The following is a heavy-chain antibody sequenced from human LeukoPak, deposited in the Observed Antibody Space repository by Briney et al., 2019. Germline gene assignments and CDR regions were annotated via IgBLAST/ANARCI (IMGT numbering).Heavy chain of an antibody. CDR1: GFTFSSYW. D-gene: IGHD3-16*01. CDR3: ASGAGMITFGGVFDY. J-gene: IGHJ4*02. CDR2: INSDGSST. V-gene: IGHV3-74*01. Sequence: GASLRLACATSGFTFSSYWMHWVRQAPGKGLVWVSRINSDGSSTSYADSVKGRFTISRDNAKNTLYLQMNSLRAEDTAVYYCASGAGMITFGGVFDYWGQGTLVTVSS.